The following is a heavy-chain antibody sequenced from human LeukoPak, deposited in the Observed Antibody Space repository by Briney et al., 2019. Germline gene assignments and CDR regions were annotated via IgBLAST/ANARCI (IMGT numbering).Heavy chain of an antibody. V-gene: IGHV4-34*11. CDR3: ARDRTGRNTAQDDY. CDR1: GGSFSGYY. CDR2: IYYTGGT. J-gene: IGHJ4*02. Sequence: SETLSLTCAVYGGSFSGYYWSWIRQPPGRGLEWIGSIYYTGGTLYNPSLKSRASMSVDTSTNQLSLKLTSVTAADTAVYYCARDRTGRNTAQDDYWGQGTLVTVSS. D-gene: IGHD5-18*01.